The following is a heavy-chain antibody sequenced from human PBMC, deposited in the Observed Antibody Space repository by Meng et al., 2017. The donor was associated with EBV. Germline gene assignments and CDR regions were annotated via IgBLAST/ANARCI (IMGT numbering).Heavy chain of an antibody. D-gene: IGHD3-10*01. CDR1: GGTFRSDA. J-gene: IGHJ4*02. V-gene: IGHV1-69*01. CDR2: LIPMSDAP. CDR3: ASESGRGFTPDY. Sequence: VRLVQSGAEVKKPGSSVTDSCKTSGGTFRSDAISWVRQAPGQGLEWMGGLIPMSDAPHYAQKFQGRVTITADESTSTHYMDLSGLRSEDTAVYYCASESGRGFTPDYWGQGTLVTVSS.